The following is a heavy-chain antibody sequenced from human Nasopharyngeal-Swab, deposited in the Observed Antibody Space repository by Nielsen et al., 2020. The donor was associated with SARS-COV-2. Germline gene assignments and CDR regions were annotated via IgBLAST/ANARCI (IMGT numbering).Heavy chain of an antibody. CDR3: TRLSVAEH. Sequence: GGSLRLSCAASGFTFSGSAMHWVRQASGKGLEWVGRIRSKANSYATAYAASVKGRFTISRDDSKNTAYLRMNSLKTEDTAVYYCTRLSVAEHWGQGTLVTVSS. D-gene: IGHD6-19*01. V-gene: IGHV3-73*01. CDR1: GFTFSGSA. J-gene: IGHJ1*01. CDR2: IRSKANSYAT.